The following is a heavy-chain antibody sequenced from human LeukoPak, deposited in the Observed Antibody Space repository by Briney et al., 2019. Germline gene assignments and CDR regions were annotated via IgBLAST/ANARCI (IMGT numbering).Heavy chain of an antibody. CDR3: AKDWEVLLWFGEFSYFDY. V-gene: IGHV3-23*01. CDR2: ISGSGGST. Sequence: GGSLRLSCAASGFTFSSYAMSWVRQAPGKGLEWVSAISGSGGSTYYADSVKGRFTISRDNSKNTLYLQMNSLRAEDTAVYYSAKDWEVLLWFGEFSYFDYWGQGTLVTVSS. D-gene: IGHD3-10*01. CDR1: GFTFSSYA. J-gene: IGHJ4*02.